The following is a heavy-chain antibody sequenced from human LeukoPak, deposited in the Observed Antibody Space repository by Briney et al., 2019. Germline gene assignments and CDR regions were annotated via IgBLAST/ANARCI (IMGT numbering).Heavy chain of an antibody. CDR2: IYPGDSDT. J-gene: IGHJ4*02. D-gene: IGHD3-10*01. CDR3: ARQTRDGSGSRGYSFDF. Sequence: GESLKISCKGSGYIFTNNWIGWVRQMPGQGLEWMGIIYPGDSDTRYSPSFEGQVTISADKSISTAYLQWSSLKASDTAMYYCARQTRDGSGSRGYSFDFWGLGTLVTVSS. CDR1: GYIFTNNW. V-gene: IGHV5-51*01.